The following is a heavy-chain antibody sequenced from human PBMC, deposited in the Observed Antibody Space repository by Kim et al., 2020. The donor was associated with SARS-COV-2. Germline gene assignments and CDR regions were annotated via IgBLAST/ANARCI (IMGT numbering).Heavy chain of an antibody. D-gene: IGHD3-10*01. CDR3: ARVITMVRGVIIPDGFDI. V-gene: IGHV4-61*03. Sequence: KSRVTISVDTSKNHLSLKLSSVTAADTAVYYCARVITMVRGVIIPDGFDIWGQGTMVTVSS. J-gene: IGHJ3*02.